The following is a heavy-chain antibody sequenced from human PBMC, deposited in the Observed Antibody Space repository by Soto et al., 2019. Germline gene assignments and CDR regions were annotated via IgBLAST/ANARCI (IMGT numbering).Heavy chain of an antibody. CDR1: GGSISSGDYY. J-gene: IGHJ4*02. CDR3: ATYGSGSYKPTAFEY. CDR2: IYYSGST. Sequence: QVQLQESGPGLVKPSQTLSLTCTVSGGSISSGDYYWSWIRQHPGKGLEWIGYIYYSGSTYYNPSLKSRVTTTVNTSKNQLPLQLSSWTAADTAVVYCATYGSGSYKPTAFEYWGQGTLVTVSS. D-gene: IGHD3-10*01. V-gene: IGHV4-31*03.